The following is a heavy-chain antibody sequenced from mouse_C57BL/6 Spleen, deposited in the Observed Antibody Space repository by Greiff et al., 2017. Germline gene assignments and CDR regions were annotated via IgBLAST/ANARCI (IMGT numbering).Heavy chain of an antibody. D-gene: IGHD2-4*01. CDR1: GYAFSSYW. Sequence: QVQLQQPGAELVMPGASVKISCKASGYAFSSYWMNWVKQRPGKGLEWIGQIYPGDGDTNYNGKFKGKATLTADKSSSTAYMQLSSLTSEDSAVYFCARERDYDDAMDYWGQGTSVTVSS. J-gene: IGHJ4*01. CDR2: IYPGDGDT. CDR3: ARERDYDDAMDY. V-gene: IGHV1-80*01.